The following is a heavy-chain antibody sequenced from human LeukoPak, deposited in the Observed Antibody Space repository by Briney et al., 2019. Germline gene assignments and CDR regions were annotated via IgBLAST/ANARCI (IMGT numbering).Heavy chain of an antibody. Sequence: WASVKVSCKVSGYTLTELSMHWVRQAPGEGLEWMGGFDPEDGETIYAQKFQGRVTMTEDTSTDTAYMELSSLRSEDTAVYYCATDLQGYYGSGSYYWFDPWGQGTLVTVSS. CDR1: GYTLTELS. CDR3: ATDLQGYYGSGSYYWFDP. J-gene: IGHJ5*02. CDR2: FDPEDGET. D-gene: IGHD3-10*01. V-gene: IGHV1-24*01.